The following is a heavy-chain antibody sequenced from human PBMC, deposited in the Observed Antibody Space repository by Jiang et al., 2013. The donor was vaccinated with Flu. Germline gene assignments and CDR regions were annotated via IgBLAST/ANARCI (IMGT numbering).Heavy chain of an antibody. CDR3: ARGFFYGSGRGNWFDP. CDR1: GGSISSYY. V-gene: IGHV4-4*07. Sequence: GSGLVKPSETLSLTCTVSGGSISSYYWSWIRQPAGKGLEWIGRIYTSGSTNYNPSLKSRVTMSVDTSKNQFSLKLSSVTAADTAVYYCARGFFYGSGRGNWFDPWGPGNPGSPSPQ. CDR2: IYTSGST. D-gene: IGHD3-10*01. J-gene: IGHJ5*02.